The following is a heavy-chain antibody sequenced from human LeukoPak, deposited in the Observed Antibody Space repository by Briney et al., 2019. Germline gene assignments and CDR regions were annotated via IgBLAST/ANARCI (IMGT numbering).Heavy chain of an antibody. CDR2: ISYDGSNK. Sequence: GGSLRLSCSASGFTFSYYTMRWVRQAPGKGLEWVAVISYDGSNKYYADSVKGRFTISRDNSRNTLYLQMNSLRAEDTAVYYCARVVNYYDSNGYYFSYWGQGTLVTVSS. D-gene: IGHD3-22*01. CDR1: GFTFSYYT. CDR3: ARVVNYYDSNGYYFSY. J-gene: IGHJ4*01. V-gene: IGHV3-30-3*01.